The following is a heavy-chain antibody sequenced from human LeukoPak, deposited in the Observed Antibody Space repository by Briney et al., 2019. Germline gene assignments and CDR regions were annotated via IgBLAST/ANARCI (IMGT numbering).Heavy chain of an antibody. CDR2: IYYSGST. Sequence: TSETLSLTCTVSGGSVSGSSYYWGWLRQPPGKGLEWIGSIYYSGSTYYNPSLKSRVTISVDTSKNQFSLKLSSVTAADTAVYYCARWGMATTYWGQGTLVTVSS. V-gene: IGHV4-39*01. CDR1: GGSVSGSSYY. J-gene: IGHJ4*02. CDR3: ARWGMATTY. D-gene: IGHD5-24*01.